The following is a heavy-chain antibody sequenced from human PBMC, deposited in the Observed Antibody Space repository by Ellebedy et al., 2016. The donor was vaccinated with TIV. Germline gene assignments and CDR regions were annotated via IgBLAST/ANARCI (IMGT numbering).Heavy chain of an antibody. D-gene: IGHD3-22*01. CDR3: VREVIAGIYYFDY. Sequence: ASVKVSCXTSGYDFSSYPITWVRQAPGRGLEWMGWINPFNGNTRYAQIVQGRVTMTTDRSTTTAYMELRNLKFNDTAVYYCVREVIAGIYYFDYWGRGTLVTVSS. CDR2: INPFNGNT. V-gene: IGHV1-18*01. CDR1: GYDFSSYP. J-gene: IGHJ4*01.